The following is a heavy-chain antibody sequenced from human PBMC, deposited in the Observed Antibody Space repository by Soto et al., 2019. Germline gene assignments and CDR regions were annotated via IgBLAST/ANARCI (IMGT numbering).Heavy chain of an antibody. CDR2: IYYSGST. Sequence: QVQLQESGPGLVKPSETLSLTCTVSGGSISSYYWSWIRQPPGKGLEWIGDIYYSGSTKYNPSLKSRATISVDTSKNQFTLKLSSVTAADTAVYYCARQSCSSTSCYSWVSWFDPWGKGTLVTVSS. CDR1: GGSISSYY. J-gene: IGHJ5*02. CDR3: ARQSCSSTSCYSWVSWFDP. V-gene: IGHV4-59*08. D-gene: IGHD2-2*01.